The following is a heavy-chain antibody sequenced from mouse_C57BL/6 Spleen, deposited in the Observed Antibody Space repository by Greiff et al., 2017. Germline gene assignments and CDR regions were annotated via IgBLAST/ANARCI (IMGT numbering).Heavy chain of an antibody. Sequence: EVKVEESGPGLVKPSQSLSLTCSVTGYSITSGYYWNWIRQFPGNKLEWMGYISYDGSNNYNPSLKNRISITRDTSKNQFFLKLNSVTTEDTATYYCARDRRGYAMDYWGQGTSVTVSS. CDR3: ARDRRGYAMDY. J-gene: IGHJ4*01. CDR1: GYSITSGYY. CDR2: ISYDGSN. V-gene: IGHV3-6*01.